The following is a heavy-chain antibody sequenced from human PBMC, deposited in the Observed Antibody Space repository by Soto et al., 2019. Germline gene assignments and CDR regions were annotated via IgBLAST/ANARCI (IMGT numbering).Heavy chain of an antibody. CDR3: AKVSSVAVRGKYYFDY. D-gene: IGHD6-6*01. V-gene: IGHV3-30-3*01. CDR1: AFTFSTYP. Sequence: PGGCLRLSCAASAFTFSTYPMHWVRQAPGKGLEWVAVFSSDGSNQYYADSVKGRFTISRDNSKNTLYLQKNSLIAEDTAVYYCAKVSSVAVRGKYYFDYWGQGTPVTVSS. J-gene: IGHJ4*02. CDR2: FSSDGSNQ.